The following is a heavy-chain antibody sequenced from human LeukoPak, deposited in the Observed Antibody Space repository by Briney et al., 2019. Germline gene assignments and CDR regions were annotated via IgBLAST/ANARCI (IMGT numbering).Heavy chain of an antibody. CDR1: GGSISSSGYY. V-gene: IGHV4-31*03. D-gene: IGHD4-23*01. J-gene: IGHJ4*02. CDR2: IYYSGST. Sequence: SQTLSLTCTVSGGSISSSGYYWSWIRQPPGKGLEWIGYIYYSGSTYYNPSLKSRVTISLDTSKNQFSLILSSVTAADTAVYYCASGPGGYGGNPPLDYWGQGTLVTVSS. CDR3: ASGPGGYGGNPPLDY.